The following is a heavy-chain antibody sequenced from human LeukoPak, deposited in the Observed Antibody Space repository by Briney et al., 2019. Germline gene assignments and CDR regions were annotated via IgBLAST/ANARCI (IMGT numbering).Heavy chain of an antibody. CDR1: GHTLSGVS. CDR2: FDPRGGET. D-gene: IGHD2-2*02. CDR3: ATSDRQFCSPSSCYMPFDF. V-gene: IGHV1-24*01. Sequence: ASVKVSCKVSGHTLSGVSMHWVRQAPGQGLEWVGGFDPRGGETVLAQKFQGRVTLTEDTSADTSSIELRSLRSEDTAVYYCATSDRQFCSPSSCYMPFDFWGRGTLVTVSS. J-gene: IGHJ4*02.